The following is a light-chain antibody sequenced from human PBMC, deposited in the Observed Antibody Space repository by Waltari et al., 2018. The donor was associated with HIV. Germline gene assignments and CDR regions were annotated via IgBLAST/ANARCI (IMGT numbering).Light chain of an antibody. V-gene: IGKV3-20*01. CDR3: QQYGSSPGT. Sequence: GESATLSCRASQSVGSNFLAWYQQKPGQAPRLLIYGASSRATGIPDRFSGSGSGTDFTLTISRLEPEDIAVYFCQQYGSSPGTFGQGTKLEIK. CDR1: QSVGSNF. J-gene: IGKJ2*01. CDR2: GAS.